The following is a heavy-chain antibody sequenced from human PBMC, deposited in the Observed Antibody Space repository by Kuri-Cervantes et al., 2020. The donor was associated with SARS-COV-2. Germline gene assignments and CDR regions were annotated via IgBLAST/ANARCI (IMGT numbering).Heavy chain of an antibody. V-gene: IGHV4-34*01. CDR2: INHSGST. D-gene: IGHD2-2*01. J-gene: IGHJ6*02. Sequence: SETLSLTCAVYGGSFSGYYWSWIRQPPGKGLEWIGEINHSGSTNYNPSLKSRVTISVDTSKNQFSLKLSSVTAADTAVYYCARDPGFSSTSHYYYYYGMDVWGQGTTVTVSS. CDR3: ARDPGFSSTSHYYYYYGMDV. CDR1: GGSFSGYY.